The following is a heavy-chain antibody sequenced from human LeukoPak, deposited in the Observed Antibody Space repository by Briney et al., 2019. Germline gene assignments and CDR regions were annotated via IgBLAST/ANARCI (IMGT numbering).Heavy chain of an antibody. CDR3: ASHLAVAYFDY. CDR1: GFTFSSYS. Sequence: PGGSLRLSCAASGFTFSSYSMNWVRQAPGKGLEWVSSISSSSSHIYYADSVKGRFTISRDNAKNSLYLQMNSLRAEDTAVYYCASHLAVAYFDYWGQGTLVTVSS. D-gene: IGHD6-19*01. V-gene: IGHV3-21*01. CDR2: ISSSSSHI. J-gene: IGHJ4*02.